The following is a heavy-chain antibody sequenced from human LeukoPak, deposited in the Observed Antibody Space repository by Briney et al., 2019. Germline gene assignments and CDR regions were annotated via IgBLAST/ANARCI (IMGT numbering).Heavy chain of an antibody. Sequence: EASVTVSCKVAGYTLTELSMHWVRQAPGKGLEWMGGFDPEDGETIYAQKFQGRVTMTEDTSTDTAYMELSSLRSEDTAVYYCATDPWQNAFDIWGQGTMVTVSS. CDR1: GYTLTELS. CDR2: FDPEDGET. J-gene: IGHJ3*02. D-gene: IGHD5-24*01. CDR3: ATDPWQNAFDI. V-gene: IGHV1-24*01.